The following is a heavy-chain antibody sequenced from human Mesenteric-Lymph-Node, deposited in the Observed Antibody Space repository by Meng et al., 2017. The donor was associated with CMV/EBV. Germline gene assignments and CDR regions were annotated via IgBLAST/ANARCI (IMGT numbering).Heavy chain of an antibody. Sequence: SGFTFSRYAMNWVRQAPGKGLEWVSSITGDTTYIYYQDSLRGRFTISRDNSKNTLYLQMNSLRGEDTAVYYCAKGYTPLNRYGSYDYWGQGTLVTVSS. D-gene: IGHD5-12*01. CDR2: ITGDTTYI. V-gene: IGHV3-23*01. CDR1: GFTFSRYA. J-gene: IGHJ4*02. CDR3: AKGYTPLNRYGSYDY.